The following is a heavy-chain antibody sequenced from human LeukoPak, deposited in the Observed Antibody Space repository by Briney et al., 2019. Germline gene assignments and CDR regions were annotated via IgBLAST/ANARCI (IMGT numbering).Heavy chain of an antibody. D-gene: IGHD6-19*01. CDR3: ARAGPGSGWYFDY. V-gene: IGHV1-18*01. J-gene: IGHJ4*02. CDR2: ISPYNGNT. CDR1: GYDFTSVG. Sequence: GASVKVSCKASGYDFTSVGITWVRRAPGQGLEWMGWISPYNGNTGYAQKFQGRVAMTTDTSTTTAYMEFRGLRFNDTAVYYCARAGPGSGWYFDYWGQGTLVTVSS.